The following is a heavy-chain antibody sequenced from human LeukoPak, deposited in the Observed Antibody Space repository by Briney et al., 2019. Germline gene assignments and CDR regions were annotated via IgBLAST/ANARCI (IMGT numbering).Heavy chain of an antibody. D-gene: IGHD3-10*01. Sequence: ASVKVSCKASGYTFTSYGISWVRQAPGQGLEWMGWISAYNGNTNYAQKLQGRVTMTTDTSTSTAYMELRSLRSDDTAVYYCARLWFGDYKRYGMDVWGQGTTVTVSS. V-gene: IGHV1-18*01. J-gene: IGHJ6*02. CDR2: ISAYNGNT. CDR1: GYTFTSYG. CDR3: ARLWFGDYKRYGMDV.